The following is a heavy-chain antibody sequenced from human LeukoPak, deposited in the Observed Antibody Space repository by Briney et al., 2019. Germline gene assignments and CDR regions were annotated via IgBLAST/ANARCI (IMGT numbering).Heavy chain of an antibody. V-gene: IGHV3-30-3*01. CDR1: GFTFSSYA. CDR3: ARENFWSGYYSFGLDV. D-gene: IGHD3-3*01. Sequence: GGSLRLSCAASGFTFSSYAMHWVRQAPGKGLEWVAVISYDGSNKYYADSVKGRFTISRDNSKNSLYLQMNSLRAEDTAVYYCARENFWSGYYSFGLDVWGKGTTVTVSS. J-gene: IGHJ6*04. CDR2: ISYDGSNK.